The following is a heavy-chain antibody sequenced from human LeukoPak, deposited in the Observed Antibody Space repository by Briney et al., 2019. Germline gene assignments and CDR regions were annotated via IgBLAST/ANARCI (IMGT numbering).Heavy chain of an antibody. V-gene: IGHV1-18*01. CDR2: ITAYNGNT. CDR1: GYTFTSYG. J-gene: IGHJ4*02. Sequence: GASVKVSCKASGYTFTSYGISWVRQAPGQGLGWMGWITAYNGNTNSAQKLHGRGTMTTDTSTSTAYMELRSLRSDYSAVYYCARGDYGDESDYWGQGTLVTVSS. D-gene: IGHD4-17*01. CDR3: ARGDYGDESDY.